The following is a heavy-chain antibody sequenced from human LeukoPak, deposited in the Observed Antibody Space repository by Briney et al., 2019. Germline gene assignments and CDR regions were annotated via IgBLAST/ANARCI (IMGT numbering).Heavy chain of an antibody. J-gene: IGHJ4*02. D-gene: IGHD1-1*01. CDR3: AKVDNWNLLLSFDY. Sequence: GGSLRLSCAASGFTFSGYAMSWVRQAPGKGLEWVSAIRGSGGSTYYADSVKGRFTISRDNSKNTLYLQMNSLRAEDTAVYFCAKVDNWNLLLSFDYWGQGTLVTVSS. CDR2: IRGSGGST. CDR1: GFTFSGYA. V-gene: IGHV3-23*01.